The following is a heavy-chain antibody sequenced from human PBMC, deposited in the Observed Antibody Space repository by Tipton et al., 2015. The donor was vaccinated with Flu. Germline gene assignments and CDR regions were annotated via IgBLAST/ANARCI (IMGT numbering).Heavy chain of an antibody. CDR2: IHRSGST. CDR1: GDSISSDYF. V-gene: IGHV4-38-2*01. D-gene: IGHD4-11*01. Sequence: TLSLTCAVSGDSISSDYFWGWIRQPPGKGLEWIATIHRSGSTNYNPSLKSRVTISVDTSKNQFSLEMRSVTAADVAVYYCARRHFSNYVSDPKSWFDPWGQGTLVAVSS. CDR3: ARRHFSNYVSDPKSWFDP. J-gene: IGHJ5*02.